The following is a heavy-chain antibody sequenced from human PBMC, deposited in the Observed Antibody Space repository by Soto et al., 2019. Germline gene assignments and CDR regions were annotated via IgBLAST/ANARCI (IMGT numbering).Heavy chain of an antibody. V-gene: IGHV2-5*01. CDR3: AHRRDNYTMNV. CDR2: FHGHDDN. CDR1: GISLISSGVG. J-gene: IGHJ6*02. D-gene: IGHD3-10*01. Sequence: QITVKASGPSLVKPTQTLTLTCTFSGISLISSGVGVGWISQAQGQALEWLAAFHGHDDNHYSPSLKGRLTTTMYTAKGPEVVTTTNIDPVDTGTYDCAHRRDNYTMNVWGQGTTVTVS.